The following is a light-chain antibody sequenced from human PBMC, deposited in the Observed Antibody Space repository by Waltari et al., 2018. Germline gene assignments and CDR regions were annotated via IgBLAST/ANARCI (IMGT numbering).Light chain of an antibody. J-gene: IGKJ2*01. V-gene: IGKV3-15*01. Sequence: EIVMTQSPVTMSVSPGAGVTLSCTASESVGTYVAWYRHKPGQPPRLLIHFGSTRATGVPARISGSGSGTDFSLTISSLESEDFAFYYCQQSRQWPRRTFGQGTKLE. CDR1: ESVGTY. CDR3: QQSRQWPRRT. CDR2: FGS.